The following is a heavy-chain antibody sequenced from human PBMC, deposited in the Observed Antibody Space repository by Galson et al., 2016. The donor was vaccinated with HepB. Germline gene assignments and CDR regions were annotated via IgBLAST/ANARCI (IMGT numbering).Heavy chain of an antibody. CDR2: INPSDERT. CDR3: ARSFGELLVVFDL. J-gene: IGHJ4*02. Sequence: SVKVSCKASGYIFTSYYMHWVRQAPGQGLEWMGMINPSDERTDYAQKFQGRVTMTRDTSTSTVYMELISLRSEDTAVYYCARSFGELLVVFDLWGQGTLVTVSS. CDR1: GYIFTSYY. V-gene: IGHV1-46*01. D-gene: IGHD3-10*01.